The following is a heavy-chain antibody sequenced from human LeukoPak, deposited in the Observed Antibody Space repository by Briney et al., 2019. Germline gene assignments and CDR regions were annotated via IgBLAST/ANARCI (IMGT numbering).Heavy chain of an antibody. V-gene: IGHV1-69*06. J-gene: IGHJ4*02. CDR3: ARDGGFVVPLYYFDY. CDR1: GGTFSSYA. Sequence: SVKVSCKASGGTFSSYAISWVRQAPGQGLEWMGGIIPIFGTANYAQKFQGRVTITADKSTSTAYMELSSLRSEDTAVYYCARDGGFVVPLYYFDYWGQGTLVTVSS. CDR2: IIPIFGTA. D-gene: IGHD2-21*01.